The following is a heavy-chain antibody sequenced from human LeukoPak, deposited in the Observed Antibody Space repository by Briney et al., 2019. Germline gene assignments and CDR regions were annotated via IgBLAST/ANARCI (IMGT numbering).Heavy chain of an antibody. CDR1: GYNFTSFW. D-gene: IGHD3-22*01. CDR3: AGQIVGDYSESSGYLGPFDY. J-gene: IGHJ4*02. V-gene: IGHV5-51*01. CDR2: IYPGDSYT. Sequence: GESLKISCECSGYNFTSFWIGWVRQMPGKSLEWMGIIYPGDSYTTYSPPFQGQVTISADKSISTDYLQWSSLKASDTAMYYCAGQIVGDYSESSGYLGPFDYWGQGTLVTVSS.